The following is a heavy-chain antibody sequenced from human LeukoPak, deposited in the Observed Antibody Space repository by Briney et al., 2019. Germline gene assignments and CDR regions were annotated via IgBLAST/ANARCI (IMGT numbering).Heavy chain of an antibody. J-gene: IGHJ4*02. CDR3: ARDYDTSGPQKNYFDF. Sequence: ASVKVSCKAPGGTFSSYGLSWVRQAPGRGLEWMGRIIPIFDTAHYTQRFQGRVTFTADKSTGTAFMELGSLRSEDTATYYCARDYDTSGPQKNYFDFWGQGTLVTVSS. D-gene: IGHD3-22*01. CDR2: IIPIFDTA. V-gene: IGHV1-69*06. CDR1: GGTFSSYG.